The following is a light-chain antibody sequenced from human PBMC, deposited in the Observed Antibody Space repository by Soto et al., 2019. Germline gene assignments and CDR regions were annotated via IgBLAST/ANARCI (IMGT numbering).Light chain of an antibody. CDR2: AAS. J-gene: IGKJ2*01. Sequence: AIQMTQSPSSLSASVGDRVTITCRASHDIRTELAWYQQKAGKAPQLLIYAASRLQSGVPSRFSGSGSGTDFTLTISSLQPEDFATYYCLQDYNYPRTFGQGTKLEIK. CDR3: LQDYNYPRT. V-gene: IGKV1-6*01. CDR1: HDIRTE.